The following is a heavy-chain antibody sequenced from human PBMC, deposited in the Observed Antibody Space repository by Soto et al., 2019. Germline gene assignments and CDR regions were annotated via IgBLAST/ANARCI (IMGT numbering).Heavy chain of an antibody. CDR2: IYTSGTT. CDR3: ARDRGQLWPLDY. D-gene: IGHD5-18*01. V-gene: IGHV4-4*07. Sequence: SETLSLTCTVSGGSISSHYWTWIRQPAGKGLEWIGRIYTSGTTNYNPSLTSRVTMSVDTSKNQFSLNLTSVTAADTAVYYCARDRGQLWPLDYWGQGTLVTVSS. J-gene: IGHJ4*02. CDR1: GGSISSHY.